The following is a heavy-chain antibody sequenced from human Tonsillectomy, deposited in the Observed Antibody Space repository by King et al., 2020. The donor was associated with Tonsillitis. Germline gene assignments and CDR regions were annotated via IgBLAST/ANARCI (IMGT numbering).Heavy chain of an antibody. D-gene: IGHD1-26*01. CDR1: GFTFSSYA. Sequence: VQLVESGGGLVQPGGSLRLSCAASGFTFSSYAMSWVRQAPGKGLEWVSAISGSGGSTYYGDSVKGRFTISRDNSKNTLYLQMNSLRAEDTAVYYCAKDKWEVTPPWYAMDVWGQGTTVTVSS. J-gene: IGHJ6*02. V-gene: IGHV3-23*04. CDR3: AKDKWEVTPPWYAMDV. CDR2: ISGSGGST.